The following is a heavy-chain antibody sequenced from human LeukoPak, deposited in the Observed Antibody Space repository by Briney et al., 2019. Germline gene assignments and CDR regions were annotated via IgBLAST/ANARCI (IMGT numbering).Heavy chain of an antibody. Sequence: GGSLRLSCTTSGFTFGDYAMTWVRQAPGKGLEWVGFIRSKTYGGTTQYAASVKGRFTISRDDSKSIAYLQMNSLRTEDTAVYYCARAPPYDFWSGYYYFDKWGQGTLVTVSS. D-gene: IGHD3-3*01. CDR2: IRSKTYGGTT. CDR1: GFTFGDYA. CDR3: ARAPPYDFWSGYYYFDK. J-gene: IGHJ4*02. V-gene: IGHV3-49*04.